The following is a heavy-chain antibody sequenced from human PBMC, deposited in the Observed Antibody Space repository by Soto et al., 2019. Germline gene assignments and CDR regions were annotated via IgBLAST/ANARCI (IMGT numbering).Heavy chain of an antibody. D-gene: IGHD6-19*01. CDR1: GFTFSSYA. J-gene: IGHJ3*02. Sequence: EVQLLESGGGLVQPGGSLRLSCAASGFTFSSYAMSWVRQAPGKRLGWVSAISGSGGTTYYADSVKGRFTFSRDNSKNTLYLQMTSLRAEDTAVYYCAKTANGWFSAFDIWGQGTIVTVSS. CDR2: ISGSGGTT. V-gene: IGHV3-23*01. CDR3: AKTANGWFSAFDI.